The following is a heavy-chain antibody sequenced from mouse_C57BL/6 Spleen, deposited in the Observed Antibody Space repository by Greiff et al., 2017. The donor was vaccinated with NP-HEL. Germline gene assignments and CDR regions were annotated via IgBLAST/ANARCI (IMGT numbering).Heavy chain of an antibody. CDR2: ISSGSSTI. Sequence: EVKLVESGGGLVKPGGSLKLSCAASGFTFSDYGMHWVRQAPEKGLEWVAYISSGSSTIYYADTVKGRFTISRDNAKNTLFLQMTSLRSEDTAMYYCARSLYDYEGYFDVWGTGTTVTVSS. V-gene: IGHV5-17*01. J-gene: IGHJ1*03. CDR3: ARSLYDYEGYFDV. D-gene: IGHD2-4*01. CDR1: GFTFSDYG.